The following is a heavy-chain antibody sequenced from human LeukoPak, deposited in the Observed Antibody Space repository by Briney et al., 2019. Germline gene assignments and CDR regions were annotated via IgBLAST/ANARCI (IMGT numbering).Heavy chain of an antibody. Sequence: GGSLRLSCAASGFTFSSYAMSRVRQAPGKGLGWVSAISGSGGSTYYADSVKGRFTISRDNSKNTLYLQMNSLRAEDTAVYYCAKDLRGSYLDYWGQGTLVTVSS. V-gene: IGHV3-23*01. CDR3: AKDLRGSYLDY. CDR2: ISGSGGST. D-gene: IGHD1-26*01. J-gene: IGHJ4*02. CDR1: GFTFSSYA.